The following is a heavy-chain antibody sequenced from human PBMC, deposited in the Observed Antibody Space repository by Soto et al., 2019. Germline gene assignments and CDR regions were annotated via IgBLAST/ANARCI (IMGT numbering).Heavy chain of an antibody. J-gene: IGHJ4*02. CDR1: GGSISSGDYY. CDR3: ARVIVGATTCYFDY. D-gene: IGHD1-26*01. V-gene: IGHV4-30-4*01. Sequence: SETLSLTCTVSGGSISSGDYYWSWIRQPPGKGLEWIGYIYYSGSTYYNPSLKSRVTISVDTSKNQFSLKLSSVTAADTAVYYRARVIVGATTCYFDYWGQGTLVTVSS. CDR2: IYYSGST.